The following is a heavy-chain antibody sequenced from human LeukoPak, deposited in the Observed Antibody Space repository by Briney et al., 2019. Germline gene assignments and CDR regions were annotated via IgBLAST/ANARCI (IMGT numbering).Heavy chain of an antibody. Sequence: SETLSLTCTVSGGSISGDYWSWIRQPPGKGLEWIGNIYSSGSTSFNPSLKSRVTISLDTSKNQFSLKLSSATAADTAVYYCASGSSGSYYNAWGQGTLVTVSS. V-gene: IGHV4-4*09. CDR1: GGSISGDY. D-gene: IGHD3-10*01. J-gene: IGHJ5*02. CDR2: IYSSGST. CDR3: ASGSSGSYYNA.